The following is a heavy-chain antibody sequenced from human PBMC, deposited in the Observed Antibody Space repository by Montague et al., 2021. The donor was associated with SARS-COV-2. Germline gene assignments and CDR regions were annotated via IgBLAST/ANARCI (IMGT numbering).Heavy chain of an antibody. CDR3: ARAPVAHITIFGVVTSFDY. J-gene: IGHJ4*02. V-gene: IGHV4-59*01. CDR2: IYYSGST. CDR1: GGSISSYY. D-gene: IGHD3-3*01. Sequence: SETLSLTCTVSGGSISSYYWSWIRQPPGKGLEWIGDIYYSGSTNYNPSLKSRVTTSVDTSKNQFSLKLSPVTAADTAVYYCARAPVAHITIFGVVTSFDYWGQGTLVTVSS.